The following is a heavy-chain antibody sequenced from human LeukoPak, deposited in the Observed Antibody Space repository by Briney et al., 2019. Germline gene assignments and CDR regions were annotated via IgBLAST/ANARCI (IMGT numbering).Heavy chain of an antibody. CDR3: ARARRAVAGSFSAYYFDY. J-gene: IGHJ4*02. CDR1: GGSISSGGYY. D-gene: IGHD6-19*01. V-gene: IGHV4-31*03. Sequence: SETLSLTCTVSGGSISSGGYYWSWIRQHPGKGLEWIGYNYYSGSTYYNPSLKSRVTISVDTSKNQFSLKLSSVTAADTAVYYCARARRAVAGSFSAYYFDYWGQGTLVTVSS. CDR2: NYYSGST.